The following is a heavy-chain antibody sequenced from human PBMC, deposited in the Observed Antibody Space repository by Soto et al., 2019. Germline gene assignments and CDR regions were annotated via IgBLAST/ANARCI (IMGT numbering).Heavy chain of an antibody. D-gene: IGHD6-19*01. CDR2: ISAYNGDT. Sequence: QDQLVQSGGEVKKPGASVKVSCKASGYSFTNYGITWVRQAPGQGFEWMGWISAYNGDTNYAQKLQGRVTMTTDASKSPAYLELRSLRSDDTALYYCARDRGVAPPVAGNTHYYYYMDVWGKGTTVTVSS. CDR3: ARDRGVAPPVAGNTHYYYYMDV. J-gene: IGHJ6*03. V-gene: IGHV1-18*01. CDR1: GYSFTNYG.